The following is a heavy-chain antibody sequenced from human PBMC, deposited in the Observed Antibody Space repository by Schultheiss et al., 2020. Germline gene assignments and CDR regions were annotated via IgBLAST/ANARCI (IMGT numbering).Heavy chain of an antibody. Sequence: GGSLRLSCAASGFTFSSYGMHWVRQAPGKGLMGVSRINSDGSSTSYADSVKGRFTISRDNSKNTLYLQMNSLRAEDTAVYFCATVGITGDALRYWYFDLWGRGTLVTVSA. D-gene: IGHD7-27*01. CDR1: GFTFSSYG. CDR2: INSDGSST. J-gene: IGHJ2*01. CDR3: ATVGITGDALRYWYFDL. V-gene: IGHV3-74*01.